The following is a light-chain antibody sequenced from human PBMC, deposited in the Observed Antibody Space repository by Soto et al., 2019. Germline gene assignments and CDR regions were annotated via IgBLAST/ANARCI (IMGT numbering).Light chain of an antibody. Sequence: IQLTQSPSSLSASVGDRVTITCRASQGISSYLAWYQQKPGKAPKLLIYAASTLQSGVPSRFSGSGSGTDFTLTISSLQPEDFATYYCQQLNSYPPEGPTFGGGTKVDIK. CDR3: QQLNSYPPEGPT. V-gene: IGKV1-9*01. CDR2: AAS. J-gene: IGKJ4*01. CDR1: QGISSY.